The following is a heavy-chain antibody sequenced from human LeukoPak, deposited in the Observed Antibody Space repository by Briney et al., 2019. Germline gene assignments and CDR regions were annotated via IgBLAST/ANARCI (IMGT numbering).Heavy chain of an antibody. Sequence: GGSLRLSCAASGFTFSSYWMHWVRQAPGKGLVWVSCISSDGSVTTYADSVKGRFTISRDNAKSTLFLQMNSLRVEDTAEYYCARALGGSSWYSGGMDVWGQGTTVTVSS. CDR1: GFTFSSYW. J-gene: IGHJ6*02. CDR3: ARALGGSSWYSGGMDV. V-gene: IGHV3-74*01. D-gene: IGHD6-13*01. CDR2: ISSDGSVT.